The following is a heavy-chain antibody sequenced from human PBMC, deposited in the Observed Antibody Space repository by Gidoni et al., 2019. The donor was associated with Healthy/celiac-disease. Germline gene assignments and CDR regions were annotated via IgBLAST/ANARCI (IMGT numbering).Heavy chain of an antibody. CDR3: AKDIYEGSSSWYYFDY. D-gene: IGHD6-13*01. J-gene: IGHJ4*02. CDR1: GFTFDDDA. CDR2: ISWNSGSL. Sequence: EVQLVESGGGLGQPGRSRRLSCAASGFTFDDDAMHGVRQAPGRGLGWVSGISWNSGSLGYADSVKGRFTISRDNAKNSLYLQMNSLRAEDTALYYCAKDIYEGSSSWYYFDYWGQGTLVTVSS. V-gene: IGHV3-9*01.